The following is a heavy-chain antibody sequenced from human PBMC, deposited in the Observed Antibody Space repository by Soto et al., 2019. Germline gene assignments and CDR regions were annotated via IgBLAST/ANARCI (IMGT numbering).Heavy chain of an antibody. Sequence: PGGSLRLSCAASGFSFSSSAMSLVRQAPGKRLEWVSAISGSGGSTYYADSVKGRFTISRDTSKNTLYLQMNSLRAEATSVYYWAKVEGSGWYTYGMEVGGQGTTVTASS. J-gene: IGHJ6*02. CDR1: GFSFSSSA. CDR2: ISGSGGST. V-gene: IGHV3-23*01. D-gene: IGHD6-19*01. CDR3: AKVEGSGWYTYGMEV.